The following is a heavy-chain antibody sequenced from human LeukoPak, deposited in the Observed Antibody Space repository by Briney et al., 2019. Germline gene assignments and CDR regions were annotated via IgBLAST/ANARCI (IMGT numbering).Heavy chain of an antibody. V-gene: IGHV4-34*01. J-gene: IGHJ4*02. D-gene: IGHD6-19*01. CDR1: GGSFSVYY. Sequence: WETLSLTCAVYGGSFSVYYWSWIRQPPGKGLEWIGEINYSGSTNYNPSLKSRVTISVDTSKNQFSLKLSSVTAADTAVYYCARGLRFRSGWFHFDYWGQGTLVTVSS. CDR2: INYSGST. CDR3: ARGLRFRSGWFHFDY.